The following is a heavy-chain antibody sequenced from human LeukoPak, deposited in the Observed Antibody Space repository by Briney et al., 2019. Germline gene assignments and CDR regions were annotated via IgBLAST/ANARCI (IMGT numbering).Heavy chain of an antibody. V-gene: IGHV3-7*05. CDR1: GFTFSSYW. CDR2: IKQDGSDK. CDR3: ARDGIDY. Sequence: PGGSLRLSSAAAGFTFSSYWMSWVRQAPGKGLEWVANIKQDGSDKYYVDSVKGRFTISRDDAKNSVYLQMNSLRVEDTAVYYCARDGIDYWGQGTLVTVSS. J-gene: IGHJ4*02.